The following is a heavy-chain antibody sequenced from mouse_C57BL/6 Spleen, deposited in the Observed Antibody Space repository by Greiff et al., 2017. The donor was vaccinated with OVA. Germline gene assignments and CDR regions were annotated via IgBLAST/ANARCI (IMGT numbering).Heavy chain of an antibody. D-gene: IGHD1-1*01. CDR1: GFSLTSYA. V-gene: IGHV2-9-1*01. J-gene: IGHJ2*01. Sequence: VKLMESGPGLVAPSQSLSITCTVSGFSLTSYAISWVRQPPGKGLEWLGVIWTGGGTNYNSALKSRLSISKDNSKSQVFLKMNSLQTDDTARYYCARDTTVVARGYFDYWGQGTTLTVSS. CDR2: IWTGGGT. CDR3: ARDTTVVARGYFDY.